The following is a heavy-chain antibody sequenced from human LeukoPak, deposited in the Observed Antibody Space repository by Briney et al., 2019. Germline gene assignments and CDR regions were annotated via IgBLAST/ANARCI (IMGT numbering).Heavy chain of an antibody. D-gene: IGHD3-10*01. CDR1: GLTFGNYG. CDR3: AEVESSYCRI. J-gene: IGHJ4*02. Sequence: AGSLRLSCVASGLTFGNYGMNWVRQAPGKGLEWVSSIGGGGYTTYYADSVRGRFTISRDNSKNSMYLQMSSLRAEDTAIYYCAEVESSYCRIWGQGTLVTVSS. CDR2: IGGGGYTT. V-gene: IGHV3-23*01.